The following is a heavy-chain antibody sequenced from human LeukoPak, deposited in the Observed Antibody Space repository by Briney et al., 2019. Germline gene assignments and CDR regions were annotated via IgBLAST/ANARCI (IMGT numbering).Heavy chain of an antibody. CDR3: ASQQQLVLLDWFDP. CDR1: GYSISSGYY. J-gene: IGHJ5*02. CDR2: IYHSGST. D-gene: IGHD6-13*01. Sequence: SETLSLTCTVSGYSISSGYYWGWIRQPPGKGLEWIGNIYHSGSTYYNPSLKSRLTISVDTSKNQFSLKLSSVTAADTAVYYCASQQQLVLLDWFDPWGQGTLVTVSS. V-gene: IGHV4-38-2*02.